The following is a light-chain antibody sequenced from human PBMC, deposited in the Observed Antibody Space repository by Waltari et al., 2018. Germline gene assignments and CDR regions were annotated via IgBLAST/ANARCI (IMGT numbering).Light chain of an antibody. V-gene: IGKV3-20*01. J-gene: IGKJ2*03. CDR3: QQYGNSRGS. CDR2: GAS. CDR1: QSVSSSY. Sequence: EIVLTQSPGTLSLSPGEGATLSCRASQSVSSSYLAWYQQKPGQAPRLLIYGASNRATGSPDRFTGSGSGTDFTLTINRLEPEDFAVYYCQQYGNSRGSFGQGTKLEIK.